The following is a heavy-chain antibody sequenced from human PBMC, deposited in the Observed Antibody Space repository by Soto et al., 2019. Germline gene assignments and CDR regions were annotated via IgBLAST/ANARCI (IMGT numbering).Heavy chain of an antibody. D-gene: IGHD4-17*01. Sequence: HPGGSMRLSCAASGFTFSSYAMHWVRQAPGKGLEWVAVISYDGSNKYYADSVKGRFTISRDNSKNTLYLQMNSLRAEDTAVYYCARVRLTTSRGYYYGMDVWGQGTTVTVSS. CDR3: ARVRLTTSRGYYYGMDV. J-gene: IGHJ6*02. V-gene: IGHV3-30-3*01. CDR1: GFTFSSYA. CDR2: ISYDGSNK.